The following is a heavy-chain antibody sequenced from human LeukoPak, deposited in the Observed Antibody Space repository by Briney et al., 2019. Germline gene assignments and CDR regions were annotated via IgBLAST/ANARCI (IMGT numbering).Heavy chain of an antibody. V-gene: IGHV1-2*02. CDR2: INPNSGGT. D-gene: IGHD6-19*01. CDR3: ARVAVATDY. J-gene: IGHJ4*02. CDR1: GDTFTTYY. Sequence: ASVKVSCKPSGDTFTTYYIHWVRQAPGQGLEWMGWINPNSGGTNYAQKFQGRVTMTRDTSISTAYMELSSLRSDDTAVYYCARVAVATDYWGQGTLVTVSS.